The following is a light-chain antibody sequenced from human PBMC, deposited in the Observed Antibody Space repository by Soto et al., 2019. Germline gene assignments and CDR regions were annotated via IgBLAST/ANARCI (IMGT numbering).Light chain of an antibody. CDR2: WAS. Sequence: DIVMTQSPDSLAVSLGERATINCKSSQSVLYNSDNKNYLAWYQQKPGKPPKLLIYWASTRDSWVPDRFSGSGSGADFTLTISSRQAEDVAVYYCQQYYTTLSFGGGTKVEIK. V-gene: IGKV4-1*01. J-gene: IGKJ4*01. CDR1: QSVLYNSDNKNY. CDR3: QQYYTTLS.